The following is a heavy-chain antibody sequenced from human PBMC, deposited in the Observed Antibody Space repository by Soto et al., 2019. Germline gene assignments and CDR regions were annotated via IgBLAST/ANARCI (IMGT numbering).Heavy chain of an antibody. V-gene: IGHV3-30*18. Sequence: QVQLVESGGGVVQPGRSLRLSCAASGFTFSSYGMHWVRQAPGKGLEWVAVISYDGSNKYYADSVKGRFTISRDNSKNTLYLQMNSLRAEDTAVYYCAKEWALRAWGQGTLVTVSS. J-gene: IGHJ5*02. D-gene: IGHD1-26*01. CDR1: GFTFSSYG. CDR3: AKEWALRA. CDR2: ISYDGSNK.